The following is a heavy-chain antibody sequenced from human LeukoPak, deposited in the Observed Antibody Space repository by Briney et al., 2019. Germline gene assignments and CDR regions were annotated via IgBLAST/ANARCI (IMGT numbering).Heavy chain of an antibody. CDR2: IKQDGSEK. V-gene: IGHV3-7*01. CDR3: ANFQTVGVKPFEH. D-gene: IGHD1-26*01. J-gene: IGHJ5*02. CDR1: GFTFSSYW. Sequence: GGSLRLSCAASGFTFSSYWMSWVRQAPGKGLEWVANIKQDGSEKYYVDSVKGRFTISRDNAKNSLYLQMECLRVEDTAVYYCANFQTVGVKPFEHWGQGTLVTVSS.